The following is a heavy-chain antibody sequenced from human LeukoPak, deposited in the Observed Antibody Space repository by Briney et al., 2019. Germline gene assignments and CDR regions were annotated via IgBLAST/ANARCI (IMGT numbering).Heavy chain of an antibody. CDR2: FDPEDGDT. CDR1: GYTLTQLA. Sequence: GASVKVSCKVSGYTLTQLAMHWVRQAPGKGLEWMGGFDPEDGDTIYAQGFQGRVTMTEDTSTDTAYMELSSLRSDDTAVYYCATHANGCYYYWGQGTLVTVSS. J-gene: IGHJ4*02. CDR3: ATHANGCYYY. V-gene: IGHV1-24*01. D-gene: IGHD3-22*01.